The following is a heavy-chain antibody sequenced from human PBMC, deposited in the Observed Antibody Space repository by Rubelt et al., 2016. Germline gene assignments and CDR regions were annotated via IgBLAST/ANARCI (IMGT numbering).Heavy chain of an antibody. J-gene: IGHJ4*02. Sequence: QVQLQQWGAGLLKPSETLSLTCAVYGGSFSGYYWSWIRQPPGKGLEWIGEINHSGSTNYNPSLMVRVTILLDTSKNQSHLKLSSVTAADTAVYYCARGRTYYDFWSGRGGFDYWGQGTLVTVSS. CDR1: GGSFSGYY. CDR2: INHSGST. D-gene: IGHD3-3*01. V-gene: IGHV4-34*01. CDR3: ARGRTYYDFWSGRGGFDY.